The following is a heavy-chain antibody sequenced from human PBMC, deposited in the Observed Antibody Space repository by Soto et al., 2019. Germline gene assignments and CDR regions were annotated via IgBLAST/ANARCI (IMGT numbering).Heavy chain of an antibody. J-gene: IGHJ5*02. CDR1: GHTFTCYY. CDR3: TTLRYDT. V-gene: IGHV1-2*02. CDR2: VNPNNGVT. Sequence: XSVKVSYKASGHTFTCYYMSLVRQAPGQGLEWMGWVNPNNGVTKYAQKFQDRVTMTRDTSINTAYMELSRLTSDDTAVYYCTTLRYDTWGQGTLVTVSS.